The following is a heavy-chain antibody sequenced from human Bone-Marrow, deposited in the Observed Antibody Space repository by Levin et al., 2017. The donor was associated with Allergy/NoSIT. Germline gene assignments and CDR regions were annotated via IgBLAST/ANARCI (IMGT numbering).Heavy chain of an antibody. D-gene: IGHD3-10*01. Sequence: GGSLRLSCAASGFTFSSYIMHWVRQAPGKGLEWVSYISSSSSTIYYADSVKGRFTISRDNAKNSLYLQMNSLRDEDTAEYYCARERGGARNAFDIWGQGTMVTVSS. CDR2: ISSSSSTI. CDR1: GFTFSSYI. V-gene: IGHV3-48*02. CDR3: ARERGGARNAFDI. J-gene: IGHJ3*02.